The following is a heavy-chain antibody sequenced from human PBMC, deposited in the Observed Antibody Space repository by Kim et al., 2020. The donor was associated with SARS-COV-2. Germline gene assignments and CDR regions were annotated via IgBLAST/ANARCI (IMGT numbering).Heavy chain of an antibody. CDR1: GYTFTSYD. CDR2: MNPNSGNT. J-gene: IGHJ5*02. D-gene: IGHD2-2*01. CDR3: ARGVRGFAESVLGVLPDSRGSNWFDP. V-gene: IGHV1-8*02. Sequence: ASVKVSCKASGYTFTSYDINWVRQATGQGLEWMGWMNPNSGNTGYAQKFQGRVTMTRNTSISTAYMELSSLRSEDTAVYYCARGVRGFAESVLGVLPDSRGSNWFDPWGQGSLVTVSS.